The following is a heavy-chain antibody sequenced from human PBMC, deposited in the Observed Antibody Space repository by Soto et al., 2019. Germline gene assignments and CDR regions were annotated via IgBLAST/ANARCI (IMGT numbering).Heavy chain of an antibody. CDR2: ISYDGSNK. Sequence: GGSLRLSCAASGFTFSSYAMHWVRQAPGKGLEWVAVISYDGSNKYYADSVKGRFTISRDNSKNTLYLQMNSLRAEDTAVYYCARDSSGWSVMGFDYYYGMDVWGQGTTVTVSS. CDR3: ARDSSGWSVMGFDYYYGMDV. D-gene: IGHD6-19*01. CDR1: GFTFSSYA. V-gene: IGHV3-30-3*01. J-gene: IGHJ6*02.